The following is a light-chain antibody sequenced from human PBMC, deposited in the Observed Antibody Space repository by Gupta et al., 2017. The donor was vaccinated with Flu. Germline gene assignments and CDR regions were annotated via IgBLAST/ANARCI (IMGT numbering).Light chain of an antibody. CDR3: QQRHSTPLT. J-gene: IGKJ4*01. CDR2: GAS. V-gene: IGKV1-39*01. Sequence: PSSLSASVGDRVTISCRASQVISNYLNWYQQTAGKAPKLLIYGASTLKSGVPSRFSGSASGTDFTLTISSLQPEDSATYYCQQRHSTPLTFGGGTKVDI. CDR1: QVISNY.